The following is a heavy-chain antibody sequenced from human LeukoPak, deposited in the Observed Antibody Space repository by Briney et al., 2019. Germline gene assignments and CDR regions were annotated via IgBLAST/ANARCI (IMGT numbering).Heavy chain of an antibody. J-gene: IGHJ5*02. CDR3: AKVLTFDYAGNWFDP. Sequence: QPGGSLRLSCAASGFTFSSYAMSWVRQAPGKGLEWVSAISGSGGSTYYADSVKGRFTISRDNSKNTLYLQMNSLRAEDTAVYCCAKVLTFDYAGNWFDPWGQGTLVTVSS. V-gene: IGHV3-23*01. D-gene: IGHD3-9*01. CDR1: GFTFSSYA. CDR2: ISGSGGST.